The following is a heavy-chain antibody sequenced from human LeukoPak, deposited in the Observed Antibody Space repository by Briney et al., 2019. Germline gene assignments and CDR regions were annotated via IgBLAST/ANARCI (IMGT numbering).Heavy chain of an antibody. D-gene: IGHD3-10*01. CDR2: INPNSGGT. CDR1: GYTFTVYY. J-gene: IGHJ4*02. Sequence: ASVKVSCKASGYTFTVYYMHWVRQAPGQGLEWMGWINPNSGGTNYAQKLQGRVTMTTDTSTSTAYMELRSLRSDDTAVYYCARDYGSLAAYRFDYWGQGTLVTVSS. CDR3: ARDYGSLAAYRFDY. V-gene: IGHV1-2*02.